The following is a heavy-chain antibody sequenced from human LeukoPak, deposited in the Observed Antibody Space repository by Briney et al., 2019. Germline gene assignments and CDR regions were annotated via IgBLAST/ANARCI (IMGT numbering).Heavy chain of an antibody. CDR2: IRSKAYGGTT. V-gene: IGHV3-49*04. Sequence: PGGSLRLSCTASGFTFGDYAMSWVRQAPGKGLEWVGFIRSKAYGGTTEYAASVKGRFTISRDDSKSIAYLQMNSLKTEDTAVYYCTRDPYGSGSFLLVLFHWGQGTLVTVSS. CDR1: GFTFGDYA. CDR3: TRDPYGSGSFLLVLFH. D-gene: IGHD3-10*01. J-gene: IGHJ4*02.